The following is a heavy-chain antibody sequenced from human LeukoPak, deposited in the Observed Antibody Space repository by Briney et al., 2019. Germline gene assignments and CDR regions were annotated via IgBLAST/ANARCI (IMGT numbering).Heavy chain of an antibody. V-gene: IGHV3-53*01. J-gene: IGHJ6*03. CDR1: GFTVSSNY. D-gene: IGHD3-3*01. CDR2: IYSGGST. Sequence: GGSLRLSCAASGFTVSSNYMSWVRQAPGKGLEWVSVIYSGGSTYYADSVKGRFTISRDNSKNTLYLQMNSLRAEDTAVYYCARDKRLRFLVYYYYYMDVWGKGTTVTVSS. CDR3: ARDKRLRFLVYYYYYMDV.